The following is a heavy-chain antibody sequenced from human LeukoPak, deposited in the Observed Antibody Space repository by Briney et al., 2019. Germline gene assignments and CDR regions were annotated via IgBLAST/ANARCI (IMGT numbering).Heavy chain of an antibody. CDR1: GFTFSSYA. D-gene: IGHD3-9*01. CDR2: IGSGGST. CDR3: ARSRGSSGRYYFDY. J-gene: IGHJ3*01. V-gene: IGHV3-23*01. Sequence: PGGSLRLSCAASGFTFSSYAMSWVRQAPGKGLEWDAGIGSGGSTYYADSVKGRFTISRDNSKNTLYLQMNSLRAEDTAVYYCARSRGSSGRYYFDYWGQGTMVTVSS.